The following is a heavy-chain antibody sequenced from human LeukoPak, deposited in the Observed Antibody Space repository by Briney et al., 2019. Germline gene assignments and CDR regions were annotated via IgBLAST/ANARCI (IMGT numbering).Heavy chain of an antibody. J-gene: IGHJ6*02. D-gene: IGHD2-2*01. CDR3: ARSPEYYCSSTSCLYYYGMDV. CDR2: ISSSSSYT. V-gene: IGHV3-11*06. CDR1: RFTFSDYY. Sequence: PGGSLRLSCAASRFTFSDYYMSWIRQAPGKGLEWVSYISSSSSYTNYADSVKGRFTISRDNAKNSLYLQMNSLRAEDTAVYYCARSPEYYCSSTSCLYYYGMDVWGQGTTVTVSS.